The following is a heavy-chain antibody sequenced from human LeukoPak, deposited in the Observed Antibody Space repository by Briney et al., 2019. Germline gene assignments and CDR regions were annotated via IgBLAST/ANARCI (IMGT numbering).Heavy chain of an antibody. Sequence: PSETLSLTCTVSGGSISSYYWSWIRQPPGKGLEWIGYIYYSGSTNYNPSLKSRVTISVDTSKNQFSLHLKSVTAADTAVYFCLGQLPGDLDFWGQGMLVTVSS. CDR1: GGSISSYY. CDR3: LGQLPGDLDF. D-gene: IGHD3-10*01. J-gene: IGHJ4*02. V-gene: IGHV4-59*12. CDR2: IYYSGST.